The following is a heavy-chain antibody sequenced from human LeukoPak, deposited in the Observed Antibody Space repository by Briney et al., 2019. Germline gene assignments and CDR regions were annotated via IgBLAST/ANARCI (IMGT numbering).Heavy chain of an antibody. CDR1: GYSFSDYH. J-gene: IGHJ1*01. CDR3: ARENWIWDF. V-gene: IGHV1-2*02. Sequence: GSVSVSCKASGYSFSDYHIHWVRQAPGQGLEWMGWIYPKSGGTYYAQTFQGRVSLTSDTSINTVYMELNSLTSDDTAVYFCARENWIWDFWGQGTLVTVSS. CDR2: IYPKSGGT. D-gene: IGHD1-1*01.